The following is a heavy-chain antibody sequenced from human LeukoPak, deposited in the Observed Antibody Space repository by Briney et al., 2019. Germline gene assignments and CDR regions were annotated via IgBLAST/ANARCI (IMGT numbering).Heavy chain of an antibody. V-gene: IGHV4-39*07. CDR1: GGSISSYY. CDR3: ARGAGWYNY. J-gene: IGHJ4*02. D-gene: IGHD6-19*01. Sequence: PSETLSLTCTVSGGSISSYYWGWIRRPPGKGLEWVGSIYYSGSTYYNPSLKSRVTISVDTSKHQFSLKLTSVTAADTAVYYCARGAGWYNYWGQGTLVTVSS. CDR2: IYYSGST.